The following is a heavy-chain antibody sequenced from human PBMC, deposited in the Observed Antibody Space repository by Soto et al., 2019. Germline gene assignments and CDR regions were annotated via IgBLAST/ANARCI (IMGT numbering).Heavy chain of an antibody. CDR1: GFTFRSYT. Sequence: GGSLRLSCAASGFTFRSYTMQWVRQAPGKGLEWVSYISSSGSYIYYADSVKGRFTISRDNARNSLYLQMNSLRAEETAVYYCVRDNSALTVSGGKTYYDMDVWGQGTTVTVSS. D-gene: IGHD2-8*02. J-gene: IGHJ6*02. CDR3: VRDNSALTVSGGKTYYDMDV. CDR2: ISSSGSYI. V-gene: IGHV3-21*01.